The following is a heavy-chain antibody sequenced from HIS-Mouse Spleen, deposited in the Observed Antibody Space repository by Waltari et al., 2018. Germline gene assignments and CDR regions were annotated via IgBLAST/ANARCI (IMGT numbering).Heavy chain of an antibody. Sequence: EVQLVESGGGLVQPGRSLRLSCAASGLPFDDYAMHWVRQAPGKGLEWVSGISWNSGSIGYADSVKGRFTISRDNAKNSLYLQMNSLRAEDTALYYCAKQRGSWYFDLWGRGTLVTVSS. CDR1: GLPFDDYA. J-gene: IGHJ2*01. CDR2: ISWNSGSI. D-gene: IGHD3-10*01. CDR3: AKQRGSWYFDL. V-gene: IGHV3-9*01.